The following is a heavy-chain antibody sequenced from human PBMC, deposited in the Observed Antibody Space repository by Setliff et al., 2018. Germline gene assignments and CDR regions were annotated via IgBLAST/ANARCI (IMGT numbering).Heavy chain of an antibody. Sequence: SETLSLTCAVYGGSFSGYYWSWIRQPPGKGLEWIGEINHSGSTNYNPSLKSRVTISVDTSKNQFSLKLSSVTAADTAVYYCARKGNYYDSSGSKDDAFDIWGQGTMVTVSS. CDR1: GGSFSGYY. D-gene: IGHD3-22*01. CDR2: INHSGST. CDR3: ARKGNYYDSSGSKDDAFDI. J-gene: IGHJ3*02. V-gene: IGHV4-34*01.